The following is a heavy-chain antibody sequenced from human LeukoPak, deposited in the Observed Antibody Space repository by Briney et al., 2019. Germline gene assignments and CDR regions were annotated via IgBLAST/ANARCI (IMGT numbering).Heavy chain of an antibody. CDR1: GYTFTSYG. CDR3: ATLEQQLVTGYYYYYMDV. D-gene: IGHD6-13*01. CDR2: ASAYNGNT. V-gene: IGHV1-18*01. J-gene: IGHJ6*03. Sequence: GASVKVSCKASGYTFTSYGISWVRQAPGQGLEWMGWASAYNGNTNYAQKLQGRVTMTTDTSTSTAYMELRSLRSDDTAVYYCATLEQQLVTGYYYYYMDVWGKGTTVTVSS.